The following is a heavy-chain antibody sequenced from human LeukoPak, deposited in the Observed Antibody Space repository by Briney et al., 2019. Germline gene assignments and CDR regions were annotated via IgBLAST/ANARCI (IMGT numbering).Heavy chain of an antibody. D-gene: IGHD1-1*01. Sequence: ASVKVSCKASAYTFFNYDIHGVRQATGQGLEWMGWIYPNSGNTGYAQKFQGRVTITWDTSITTAYMELSSLRSEDTPVYYCARDFPLNSNPDYWGQGTLVTVSS. CDR2: IYPNSGNT. CDR3: ARDFPLNSNPDY. V-gene: IGHV1-8*03. CDR1: AYTFFNYD. J-gene: IGHJ4*02.